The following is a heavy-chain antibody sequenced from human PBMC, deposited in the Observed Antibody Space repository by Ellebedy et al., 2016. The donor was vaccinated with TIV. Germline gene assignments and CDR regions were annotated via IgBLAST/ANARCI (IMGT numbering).Heavy chain of an antibody. CDR3: ARGRLVRADY. D-gene: IGHD6-6*01. V-gene: IGHV4-34*01. CDR1: GGSFSGYY. CDR2: INHSGST. J-gene: IGHJ4*02. Sequence: MPSETLSLTCAVYGGSFSGYYWSWIRQPPGKGLEWIGEINHSGSTNYNPSLKSRVTISVDTSKNQFSLKLSSVTAADTAVYYCARGRLVRADYWGQGTLVTVSS.